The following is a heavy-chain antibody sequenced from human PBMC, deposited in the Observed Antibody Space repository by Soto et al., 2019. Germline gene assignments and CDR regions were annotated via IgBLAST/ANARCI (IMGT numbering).Heavy chain of an antibody. V-gene: IGHV4-34*01. CDR2: INHSGST. CDR3: ARVRIAVAGATIPSFGY. CDR1: GESFSGYY. D-gene: IGHD6-19*01. J-gene: IGHJ4*02. Sequence: PTDTSSLIPTVYGESFSGYYCSWIRQPPGKGLEWIGEINHSGSTNYNPSLKSRVTISVDTSKNQFSLKLSSVTAADTAVYYCARVRIAVAGATIPSFGYWGQVNFVTVS.